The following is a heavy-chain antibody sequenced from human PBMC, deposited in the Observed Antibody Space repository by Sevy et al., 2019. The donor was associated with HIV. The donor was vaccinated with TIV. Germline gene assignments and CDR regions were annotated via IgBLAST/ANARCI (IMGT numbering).Heavy chain of an antibody. J-gene: IGHJ3*02. V-gene: IGHV1-69*13. CDR1: GGTVSSYA. Sequence: ASVKVSCKASGGTVSSYAISWVRQAPGQGLEWMGGTIPIFGTANYAQKFQGRVTITADESTSTAYMELSSLRSEDTAVYYCARVDYYGSGSYTGAFDIWGQGTMVTVSS. CDR2: TIPIFGTA. CDR3: ARVDYYGSGSYTGAFDI. D-gene: IGHD3-10*01.